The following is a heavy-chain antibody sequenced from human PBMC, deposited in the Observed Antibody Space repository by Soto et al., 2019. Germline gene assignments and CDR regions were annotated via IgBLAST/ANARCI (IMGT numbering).Heavy chain of an antibody. V-gene: IGHV4-59*02. CDR2: TSYSGNT. CDR1: GGSVSSYQ. D-gene: IGHD1-26*01. CDR3: ARDGVGPFDY. Sequence: SETLSVTCTISGGSVSSYQWSWIRQPPGKGLEWIGLTSYSGNTVYNPSLKSRVAFSVDTSKNHFSLTLTSVTAADTAVYYCARDGVGPFDYWGQGTLVTVSS. J-gene: IGHJ4*02.